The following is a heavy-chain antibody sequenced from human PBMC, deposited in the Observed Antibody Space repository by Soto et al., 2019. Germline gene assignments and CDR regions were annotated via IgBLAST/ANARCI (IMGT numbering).Heavy chain of an antibody. CDR3: ARDREGGWLVISHYVDY. CDR2: ISYDGSNK. J-gene: IGHJ4*02. V-gene: IGHV3-30-3*01. D-gene: IGHD6-19*01. Sequence: QVQLVESGGGVVQPGRSLRLSCAASGFTVSSYAMHWVRQAPGKGLEWVAVISYDGSNKYYADSVKGRFTISRDNSKNTLYLQMNSLRAEDTAVYYCARDREGGWLVISHYVDYWGQGTLVNVS. CDR1: GFTVSSYA.